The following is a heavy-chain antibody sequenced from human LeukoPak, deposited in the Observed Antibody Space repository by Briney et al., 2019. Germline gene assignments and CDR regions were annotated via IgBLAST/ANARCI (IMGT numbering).Heavy chain of an antibody. D-gene: IGHD3-10*01. CDR1: GFTLSSYA. J-gene: IGHJ5*02. CDR2: ISYDGSNK. CDR3: ARDLSGSGSYYNWFDP. Sequence: QTGRSLRLSCAASGFTLSSYAMHWVRQAPGKGLEWVAVISYDGSNKYYADSVKGRFTISRDNSKNTLYLQMNSLRAEDTAVYYCARDLSGSGSYYNWFDPWGQGTLVTVSS. V-gene: IGHV3-30*04.